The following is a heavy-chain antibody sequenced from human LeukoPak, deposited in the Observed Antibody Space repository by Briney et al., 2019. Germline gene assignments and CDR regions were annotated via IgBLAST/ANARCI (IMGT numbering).Heavy chain of an antibody. CDR3: ARDLGYDSSFDY. J-gene: IGHJ4*02. CDR1: HGSISSYY. D-gene: IGHD3-22*01. V-gene: IGHV4-4*07. Sequence: SETLSLTCTVSHGSISSYYWNWIRQPAGKGLGWIGRIYTSGSTNYNPSLKSRVTMSVDTSKNQFSLKLSSVTAADTAVYYCARDLGYDSSFDYWGQGTLVTVSS. CDR2: IYTSGST.